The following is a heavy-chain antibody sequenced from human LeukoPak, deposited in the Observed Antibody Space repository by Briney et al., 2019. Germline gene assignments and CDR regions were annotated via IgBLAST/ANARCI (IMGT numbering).Heavy chain of an antibody. CDR3: ARGSGWYYF. CDR2: IYYSGST. V-gene: IGHV4-59*01. CDR1: GGSISSYY. D-gene: IGHD6-19*01. J-gene: IGHJ4*02. Sequence: SETLSLTCTVSGGSISSYYWSWIRQPPGKGLEWIGYIYYSGSTNYNPSLKSRVTISVDTSKNQFSLKLNSVTAADTAVYYCARGSGWYYFWGQGVLVTVSS.